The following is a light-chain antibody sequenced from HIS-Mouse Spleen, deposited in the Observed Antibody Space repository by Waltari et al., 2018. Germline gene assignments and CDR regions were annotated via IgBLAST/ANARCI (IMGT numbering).Light chain of an antibody. CDR2: DVS. CDR3: CSYAGSYNWV. CDR1: TSDVGVYNY. J-gene: IGLJ3*02. V-gene: IGLV2-11*01. Sequence: QSALTQPRSLSGSPGQSVTISCTVTTSDVGVYNYVSWYQQHPGKAPKLMIYDVSKRPSGVPDRFSGSKSGNTASLTISGLQAEDEADYYCCSYAGSYNWVFGGGTKLTVL.